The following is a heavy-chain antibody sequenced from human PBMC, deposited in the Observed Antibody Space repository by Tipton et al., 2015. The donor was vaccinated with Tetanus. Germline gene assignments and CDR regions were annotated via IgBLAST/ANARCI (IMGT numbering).Heavy chain of an antibody. V-gene: IGHV3-21*01. CDR2: ISTTGHST. J-gene: IGHJ4*02. CDR3: AREESGGGFDY. D-gene: IGHD3-16*01. Sequence: SLRLSCATSGFTFSSHAMNWVRQAPGKGLEWVSSISTTGHSTFYAASVKGRFTISRDNAQSSLFLQMNSLKAEETALYYCAREESGGGFDYWGQGTLVTVSS. CDR1: GFTFSSHA.